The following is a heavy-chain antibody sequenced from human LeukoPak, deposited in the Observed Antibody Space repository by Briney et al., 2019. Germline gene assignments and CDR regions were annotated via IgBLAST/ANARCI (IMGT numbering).Heavy chain of an antibody. D-gene: IGHD5-12*01. CDR2: IGTGGST. CDR1: GFTFSTFA. Sequence: GGSLRFSCAASGFTFSTFAFSWVRQAPGKGLEWVSAIGTGGSTYYADSVKGRFTISRDNSKNTLYLQMNSLRAEDTAVYYCARDLARSSINYWGQGTLVTVSS. V-gene: IGHV3-66*01. CDR3: ARDLARSSINY. J-gene: IGHJ4*02.